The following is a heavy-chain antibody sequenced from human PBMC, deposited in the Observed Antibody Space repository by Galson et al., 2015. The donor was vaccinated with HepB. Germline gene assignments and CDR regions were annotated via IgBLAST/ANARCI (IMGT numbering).Heavy chain of an antibody. V-gene: IGHV1-46*01. Sequence: SVKVSCKASGYTFTSYYMHWVRQAPGQGLEWMGIINPSGGSTSYAQKFQGRVTMTRDTSTSTVYMELSSLRSEDTAVYYCARDRPYCSGGSCYSGLDYWGQGTLVTVSS. CDR2: INPSGGST. J-gene: IGHJ4*02. D-gene: IGHD2-15*01. CDR1: GYTFTSYY. CDR3: ARDRPYCSGGSCYSGLDY.